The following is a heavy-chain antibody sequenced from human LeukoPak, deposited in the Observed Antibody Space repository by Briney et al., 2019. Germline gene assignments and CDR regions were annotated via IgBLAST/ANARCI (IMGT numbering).Heavy chain of an antibody. CDR1: GGSISSGNHY. Sequence: PSETLSLTCTVSGGSISSGNHYWSWIRQPPGKGLEWIGYIYYSGTTYYNPSLKSRVIISVDTSKNQFSLKLSSVTAADTAVYYCARGYSGYDSRAVDVWGKGTTVTVSS. V-gene: IGHV4-30-4*02. CDR2: IYYSGTT. J-gene: IGHJ6*04. CDR3: ARGYSGYDSRAVDV. D-gene: IGHD5-12*01.